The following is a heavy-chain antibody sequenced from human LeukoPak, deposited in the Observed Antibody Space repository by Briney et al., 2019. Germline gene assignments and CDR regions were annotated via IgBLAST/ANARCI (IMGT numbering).Heavy chain of an antibody. CDR2: INAGNGNT. CDR1: GYTFTSYA. D-gene: IGHD1-26*01. V-gene: IGHV1-3*01. CDR3: ARVVGATRSVGFDY. Sequence: GASVKVSCKASGYTFTSYAMHWVRQAPEQRLEWMGWINAGNGNTKYSQKFQGRVTITRDTSASTAYMELSSLRSEDTAVYYCARVVGATRSVGFDYWGQGTLVTVSS. J-gene: IGHJ4*02.